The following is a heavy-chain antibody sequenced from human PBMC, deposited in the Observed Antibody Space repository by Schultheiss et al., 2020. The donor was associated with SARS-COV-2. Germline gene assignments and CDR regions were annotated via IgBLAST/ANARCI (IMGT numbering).Heavy chain of an antibody. Sequence: SQTLSLTCTVSGGSISSYYWNWIRQPPGKGLEWIGYIYYSGSTYYNPSLKSRVTISVDTSKNQFSLKLSSVTAADTAVYYCARRRGLSGGYDLGVNWFDPWGQGTLVTVSS. CDR1: GGSISSYY. D-gene: IGHD5-12*01. CDR2: IYYSGST. V-gene: IGHV4-59*12. CDR3: ARRRGLSGGYDLGVNWFDP. J-gene: IGHJ5*02.